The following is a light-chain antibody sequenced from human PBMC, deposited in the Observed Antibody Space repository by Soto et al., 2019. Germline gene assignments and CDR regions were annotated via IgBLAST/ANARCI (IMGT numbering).Light chain of an antibody. V-gene: IGLV2-14*01. J-gene: IGLJ3*02. CDR2: DVS. CDR1: SSDVGGYNY. Sequence: QSALTQPASVSGSPGQSITISCTGTSSDVGGYNYVCWYQQHPGKAPKLIIYDVSNRPSGVSNGFSGSKSGNTASLSISGLQAEDEADYYCSSYTSSSTVVFGGGTKLTVL. CDR3: SSYTSSSTVV.